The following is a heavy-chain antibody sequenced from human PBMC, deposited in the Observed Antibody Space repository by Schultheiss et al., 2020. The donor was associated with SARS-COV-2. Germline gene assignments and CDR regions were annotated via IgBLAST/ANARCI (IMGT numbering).Heavy chain of an antibody. CDR3: ARAYCSSTSCYLAFDI. D-gene: IGHD2-2*01. CDR1: GFTFSSYA. V-gene: IGHV3-23*01. CDR2: ISGSGGST. Sequence: GGSLRLSCAASGFTFSSYAMSWVRQAPGKGLEWVSAISGSGGSTYYADSVKGRFTISRDNAKNSLYLQMNSLRAEDTAVYYCARAYCSSTSCYLAFDIWGQGTMVTVSS. J-gene: IGHJ3*02.